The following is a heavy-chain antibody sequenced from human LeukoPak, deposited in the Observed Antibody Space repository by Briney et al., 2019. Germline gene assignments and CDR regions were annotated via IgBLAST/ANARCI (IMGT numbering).Heavy chain of an antibody. CDR2: IKGDGSAK. CDR1: GFTFSSYW. V-gene: IGHV3-7*01. CDR3: ARLVLSRTWFDDF. Sequence: GGSLRPSCAASGFTFSSYWMSWVRQALGKGLEWVANIKGDGSAKYYVDSVKGRFTITRDNAKSSLFLQMNSLRAEDTAVYYCARLVLSRTWFDDFWGQGTLVTVSS. D-gene: IGHD6-13*01. J-gene: IGHJ4*02.